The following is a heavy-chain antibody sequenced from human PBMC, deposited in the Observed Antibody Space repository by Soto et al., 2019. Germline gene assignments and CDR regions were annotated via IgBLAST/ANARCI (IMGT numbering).Heavy chain of an antibody. Sequence: GGSLRLSCAASGFNFSGSAIHWVRQASGQGLEWVGRIRSRANNYATSSAASVKGRFKFSRDDSKNTAYLQMSTLKTEDTAVYYRNRGQGAPIGDYYDHGMDGWGQGTTGTASS. V-gene: IGHV3-73*01. D-gene: IGHD2-2*02. J-gene: IGHJ6*02. CDR1: GFNFSGSA. CDR2: IRSRANNYAT. CDR3: NRGQGAPIGDYYDHGMDG.